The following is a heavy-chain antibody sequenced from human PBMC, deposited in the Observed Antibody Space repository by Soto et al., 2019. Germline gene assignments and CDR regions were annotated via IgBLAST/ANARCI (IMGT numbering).Heavy chain of an antibody. CDR2: ISGSGNST. V-gene: IGHV3-23*01. Sequence: PGESLRLSCVASGFTFSKYGMNWVRQTPRKGLEWVSAISGSGNSTYYADSVKGRFTISRDNSKNTLYLQMNSLRAEDTAVYYCAKDLSPSSGTYYGYFDHWGQGTLVTVS. J-gene: IGHJ4*02. CDR3: AKDLSPSSGTYYGYFDH. D-gene: IGHD1-26*01. CDR1: GFTFSKYG.